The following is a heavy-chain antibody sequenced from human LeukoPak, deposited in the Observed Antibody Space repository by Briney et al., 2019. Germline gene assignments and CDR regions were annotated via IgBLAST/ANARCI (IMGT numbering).Heavy chain of an antibody. CDR1: GDSMSGYC. CDR2: ICNGGDT. Sequence: SVTLSLTCTISGDSMSGYCWNWIRQSAGKGPQWIGYICNGGDTNNNPPLNSRVSISLDRSRKEFFLNLNSMTAADTAVYYCAAWDESLRAFAVWGQGTRVTVSS. D-gene: IGHD1-26*01. V-gene: IGHV4-59*03. CDR3: AAWDESLRAFAV. J-gene: IGHJ3*01.